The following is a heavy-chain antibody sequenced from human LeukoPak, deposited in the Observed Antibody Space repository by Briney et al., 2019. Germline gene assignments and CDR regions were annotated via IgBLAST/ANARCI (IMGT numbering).Heavy chain of an antibody. D-gene: IGHD1-1*01. V-gene: IGHV3-30*04. CDR3: ARDEPYNWNDVGYYYYGMDV. J-gene: IGHJ6*04. Sequence: PGGSLRLSCAASGFTFSSYAMHWVRQAPGKGLEWVAVISYDGSNKYYADSVKGRFTISRDNSKNTLYLQMNSLRAEDTAVYYCARDEPYNWNDVGYYYYGMDVWGKGTTVTVSS. CDR2: ISYDGSNK. CDR1: GFTFSSYA.